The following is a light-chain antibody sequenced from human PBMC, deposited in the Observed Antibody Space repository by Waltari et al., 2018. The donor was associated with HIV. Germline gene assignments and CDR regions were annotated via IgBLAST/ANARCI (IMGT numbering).Light chain of an antibody. Sequence: DIVMTQSPDSLAVSLGERASFNCKSTQSLFYNSNNKHFLAWYQQKPGQRPKLLIYWASTRGSGVPDRFSGSGSGTDFTLTISRLQAEDVATYYCQQYHNIPWTFGRGTKVEIK. V-gene: IGKV4-1*01. J-gene: IGKJ1*01. CDR1: QSLFYNSNNKHF. CDR3: QQYHNIPWT. CDR2: WAS.